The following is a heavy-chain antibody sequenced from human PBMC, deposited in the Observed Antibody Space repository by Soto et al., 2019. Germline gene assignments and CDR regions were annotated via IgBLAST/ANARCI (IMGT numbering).Heavy chain of an antibody. Sequence: GGSLRLSCVASGVTIRTYAMSWVRRSPGKGLEWVSGISASGTYTYYADSVKGRFTISRDNSKNTLYLQMNSLRAEDTALYYCAKDLDGYDPRYLHIWGLG. D-gene: IGHD5-12*01. CDR2: ISASGTYT. V-gene: IGHV3-23*01. CDR1: GVTIRTYA. J-gene: IGHJ4*02. CDR3: AKDLDGYDPRYLHI.